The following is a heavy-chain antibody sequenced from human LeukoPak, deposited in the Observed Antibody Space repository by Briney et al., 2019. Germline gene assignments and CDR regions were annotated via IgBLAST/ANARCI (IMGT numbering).Heavy chain of an antibody. CDR3: ARNDAVFDY. J-gene: IGHJ4*02. CDR1: GGSINSYY. Sequence: SETLSLTCTVSGGSINSYYWSWIRQPQGKGLEWIGYIYYSGSTNYNPSLKSRVTISVDTSKNQFSLKLSSVTAADTAVYYCARNDAVFDYWGQGTLVTVSS. V-gene: IGHV4-59*01. CDR2: IYYSGST.